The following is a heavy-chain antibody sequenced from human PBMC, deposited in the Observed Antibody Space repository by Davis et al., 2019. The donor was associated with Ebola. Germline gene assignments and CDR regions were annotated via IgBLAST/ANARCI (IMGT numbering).Heavy chain of an antibody. CDR1: GESFSDYY. CDR3: ARSYGSIDF. D-gene: IGHD1-26*01. J-gene: IGHJ4*02. Sequence: SETLSLTCTVNGESFSDYYWTWIRQPPGKGLEWIGEINHSGSANYGPSLKSRVTISIDTSKNQFSLNLTSVTAADTAVYFCARSYGSIDFWGQGIRVTVSS. V-gene: IGHV4-34*01. CDR2: INHSGSA.